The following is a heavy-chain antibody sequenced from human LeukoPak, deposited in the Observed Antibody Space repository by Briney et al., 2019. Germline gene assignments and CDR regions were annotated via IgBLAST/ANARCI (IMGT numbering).Heavy chain of an antibody. V-gene: IGHV3-74*01. CDR2: INNDGSIT. CDR1: GFTFSDMW. CDR3: ARAGAYHFDN. J-gene: IGHJ4*02. D-gene: IGHD3-16*01. Sequence: GGSLRLSCAASGFTFSDMWMHWVRQAPGKGLMWVSRINNDGSITNYADSVKGRFTISRDNAKNTLYLQMTSLRAEDTAVYFCARAGAYHFDNWGQGTLVTVSS.